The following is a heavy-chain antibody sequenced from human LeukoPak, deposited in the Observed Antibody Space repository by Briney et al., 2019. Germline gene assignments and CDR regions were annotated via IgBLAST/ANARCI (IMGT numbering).Heavy chain of an antibody. CDR1: GGSFSGYY. D-gene: IGHD3-10*01. J-gene: IGHJ4*02. V-gene: IGHV4-31*11. Sequence: SETLSLTCAVYGGSFSGYYWSWIRQHPGKGLEWIGYIYYSGSTYYNPSLKSRVTISVDTSKNQFSLKLSSVTAADTAVYYCARESGMVPGDPFLDYWGQGTLVTVSS. CDR3: ARESGMVPGDPFLDY. CDR2: IYYSGST.